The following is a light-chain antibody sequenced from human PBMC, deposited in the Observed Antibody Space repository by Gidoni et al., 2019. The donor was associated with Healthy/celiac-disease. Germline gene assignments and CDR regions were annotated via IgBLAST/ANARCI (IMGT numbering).Light chain of an antibody. Sequence: DIQMTQSQSPLSASVGDRVPIPCRASQSISSYLNWYQQKPGKAPKLLIYAASSLQSGVPSRFSGSGSGTDFTLTISSLQPEDFATYYCQQSYSTPPTFGQGTKVEIK. CDR1: QSISSY. V-gene: IGKV1-39*01. CDR3: QQSYSTPPT. J-gene: IGKJ1*01. CDR2: AAS.